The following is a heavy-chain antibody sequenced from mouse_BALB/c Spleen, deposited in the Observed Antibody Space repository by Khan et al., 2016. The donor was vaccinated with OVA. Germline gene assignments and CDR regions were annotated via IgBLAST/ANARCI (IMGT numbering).Heavy chain of an antibody. D-gene: IGHD2-1*01. CDR2: INSGSTYT. Sequence: EVELVESGGGLVRPGGSLKLSCAASGFSFTTYTMSWVRQTPERRLEWVATINSGSTYTYYPDSVKGRFTISRDNAKNTLYLQMSSLKSEDTFMYYCTRDGNYAHWYFDVWGAGTTVTVSS. V-gene: IGHV5-6-4*01. J-gene: IGHJ1*01. CDR1: GFSFTTYT. CDR3: TRDGNYAHWYFDV.